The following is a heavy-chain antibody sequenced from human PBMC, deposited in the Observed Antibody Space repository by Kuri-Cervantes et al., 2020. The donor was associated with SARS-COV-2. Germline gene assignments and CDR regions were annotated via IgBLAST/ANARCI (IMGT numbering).Heavy chain of an antibody. CDR2: IYYSGST. D-gene: IGHD3-22*01. J-gene: IGHJ4*02. V-gene: IGHV4-59*01. Sequence: SETLSLTCTVSGGSISSYYWSWIRQPPGKGLEWIGYIYYSGSTNYNPSLKSRVTISVDTSKNQFSLKLSSVTAADTAVYYCARANYYYDSSGWGCYLDYWGQGTLVTVSS. CDR1: GGSISSYY. CDR3: ARANYYYDSSGWGCYLDY.